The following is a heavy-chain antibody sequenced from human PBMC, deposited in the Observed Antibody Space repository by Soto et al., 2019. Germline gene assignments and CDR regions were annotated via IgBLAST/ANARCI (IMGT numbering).Heavy chain of an antibody. J-gene: IGHJ4*02. CDR1: GGTFSSYA. Sequence: QVQLVQSGAEVKKPGSSVKVSCKASGGTFSSYALSWVRQAPGQGLEWMGGIIPIFGTANYAQKFQGRVTINADESTSTADMALSSLRSEYTAVYSFARVGIEAAGSLRGFFDYWGQGTLVTVSS. CDR3: ARVGIEAAGSLRGFFDY. D-gene: IGHD6-13*01. CDR2: IIPIFGTA. V-gene: IGHV1-69*01.